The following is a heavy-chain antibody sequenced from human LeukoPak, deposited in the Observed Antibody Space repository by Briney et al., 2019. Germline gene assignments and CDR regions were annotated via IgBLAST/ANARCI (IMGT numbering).Heavy chain of an antibody. D-gene: IGHD3-16*01. CDR1: GFTFSSNA. V-gene: IGHV3-23*01. CDR3: ARDGGVTHYYYYMDV. Sequence: PGGSLRLSCAASGFTFSSNAMTWVRQAPGKGLEWVSTISGGGEATWYADSVKGRFTISRDNSKITLYLQMNSLRAEDTAVYYCARDGGVTHYYYYMDVWGEGTTVTVSS. J-gene: IGHJ6*03. CDR2: ISGGGEAT.